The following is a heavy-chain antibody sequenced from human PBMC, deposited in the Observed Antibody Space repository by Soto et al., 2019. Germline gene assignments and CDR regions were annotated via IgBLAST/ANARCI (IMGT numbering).Heavy chain of an antibody. J-gene: IGHJ6*02. Sequence: QGELVQSGAEVKKPGASVKVSCKASGYTFTGYYMHWVRQAPGQGLEWMGWINPNSGGTNYAQKFQGWVTMTRDTSISTAYMELSRLRSDDTAVYYCARDYAAAGITAYYYYGMHVWGQGTTVTVSS. D-gene: IGHD6-13*01. CDR2: INPNSGGT. CDR1: GYTFTGYY. V-gene: IGHV1-2*04. CDR3: ARDYAAAGITAYYYYGMHV.